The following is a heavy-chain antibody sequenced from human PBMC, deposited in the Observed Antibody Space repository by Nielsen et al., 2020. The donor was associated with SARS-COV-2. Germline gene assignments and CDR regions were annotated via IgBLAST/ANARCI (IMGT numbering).Heavy chain of an antibody. D-gene: IGHD3-10*01. CDR3: ARGYGSATYLDF. CDR2: IYYSGST. Sequence: LRLSCTVSGGSISSGDYYWSWIRQPPGKGLEWIGYIYYSGSTYYNPSLKSRVTISVDTSKNQFSLRLTSVTAADTAVYYCARGYGSATYLDFSGQGTRVTVSS. J-gene: IGHJ4*02. CDR1: GGSISSGDYY. V-gene: IGHV4-30-4*01.